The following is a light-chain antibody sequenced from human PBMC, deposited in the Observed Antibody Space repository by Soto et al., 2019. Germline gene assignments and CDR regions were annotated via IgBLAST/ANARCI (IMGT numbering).Light chain of an antibody. J-gene: IGLJ1*01. CDR3: SSYTSRGTYV. V-gene: IGLV2-14*01. Sequence: QSVLTQPASVSVSPGQSITISCTGTSSDVGNYKNLSWYQQHPGKAPKLMIYEVSNRPSGDSNRCSAARSVNTASLTIARLQAEHETDYYWSSYTSRGTYVFGTGTKVTVI. CDR1: SSDVGNYKN. CDR2: EVS.